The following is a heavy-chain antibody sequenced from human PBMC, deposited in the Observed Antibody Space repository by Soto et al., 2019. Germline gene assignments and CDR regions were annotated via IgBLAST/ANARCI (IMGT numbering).Heavy chain of an antibody. CDR1: GFTFSNYG. J-gene: IGHJ4*02. CDR3: AKDLLSV. CDR2: ISYDGSNK. Sequence: QVQLVESGGGVVQPGRSLRLSCAASGFTFSNYGMHWVRQAPGKGLEWVAVISYDGSNKYYADSVKGRFTISRDNSKNTVYLQMNSRRAEDTAVYYCAKDLLSVWGQGTLVTVSS. V-gene: IGHV3-30*18.